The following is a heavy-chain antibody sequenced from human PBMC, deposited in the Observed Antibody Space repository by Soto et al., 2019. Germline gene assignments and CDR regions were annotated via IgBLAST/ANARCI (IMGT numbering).Heavy chain of an antibody. J-gene: IGHJ5*02. V-gene: IGHV4-39*01. D-gene: IGHD3-16*02. CDR3: ARSPIMITFGGVIVKPGDNWFDP. CDR1: GGSISSSSYY. CDR2: IYYSGST. Sequence: QLQLQESGPGLVKPSETLSLTCTVSGGSISSSSYYWGWIRQPPGKGLEWIGSIYYSGSTYYNPSLKSRVTISVDTSKNQFSLKLSSVTAADTAVYYCARSPIMITFGGVIVKPGDNWFDPWGQGTLVTVSS.